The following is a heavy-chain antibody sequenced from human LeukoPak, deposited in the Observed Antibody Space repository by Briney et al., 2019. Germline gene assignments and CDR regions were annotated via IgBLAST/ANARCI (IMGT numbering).Heavy chain of an antibody. CDR1: GYTFTGYY. J-gene: IGHJ4*02. V-gene: IGHV1-2*02. Sequence: ASVXXXRXASGYTFTGYYMHWVRQAPGQGLEXMGWINPNSGGTNYAQKFQGRVTMTRDTSISTAYMELSRLRSDDTAVYYCARVSDFWSGPDYWGQGTLVTVSS. CDR2: INPNSGGT. D-gene: IGHD3-3*01. CDR3: ARVSDFWSGPDY.